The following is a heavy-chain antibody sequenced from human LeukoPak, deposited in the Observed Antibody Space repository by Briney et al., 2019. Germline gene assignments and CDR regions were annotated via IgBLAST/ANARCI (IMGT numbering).Heavy chain of an antibody. Sequence: PGGSLRLSCAASGFTFSSYAMSWVRQAPGKGLEWVSAISGSGGSTYYADSVKGRFTISRDNAKNSLYLQMNSLRADDTAKYYCAKDKAPGSLHTPSDFWGQGTLVTVSS. CDR1: GFTFSSYA. CDR2: ISGSGGST. D-gene: IGHD6-13*01. J-gene: IGHJ4*02. V-gene: IGHV3-23*01. CDR3: AKDKAPGSLHTPSDF.